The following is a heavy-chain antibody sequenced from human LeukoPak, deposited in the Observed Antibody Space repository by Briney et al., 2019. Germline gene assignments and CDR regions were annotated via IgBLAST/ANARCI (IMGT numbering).Heavy chain of an antibody. J-gene: IGHJ4*02. V-gene: IGHV3-30*02. D-gene: IGHD4-17*01. CDR2: IRYDGSNK. CDR1: GFTFSSYG. CDR3: ARDRLHYGEYEKTFDY. Sequence: GGSLRLSCAASGFTFSSYGMHWVRQAPGKGLEWVAFIRYDGSNKYYADSVKGRFTISRDNSKNALYLQMNSLRAEDTAVYYCARDRLHYGEYEKTFDYWGQGTLVTVSS.